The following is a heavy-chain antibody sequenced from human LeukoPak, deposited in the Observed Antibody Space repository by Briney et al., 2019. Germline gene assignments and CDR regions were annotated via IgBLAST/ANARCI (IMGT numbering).Heavy chain of an antibody. CDR3: ARVGDAARLLAFDI. CDR2: IYYSGST. CDR1: GGSISSYY. D-gene: IGHD2-21*01. Sequence: SETLSLTCTVSGGSISSYYWSWIRQPPGKGLEWIGYIYYSGSTNYSPSLKSRVTISVDTSKNQFSLKLSSVTAADTAVYYCARVGDAARLLAFDIWGQGTMVTVSS. V-gene: IGHV4-59*01. J-gene: IGHJ3*02.